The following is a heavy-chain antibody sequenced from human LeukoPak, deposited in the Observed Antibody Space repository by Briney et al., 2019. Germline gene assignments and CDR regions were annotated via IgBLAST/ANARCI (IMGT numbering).Heavy chain of an antibody. J-gene: IGHJ4*02. CDR1: GGSFSGYY. CDR2: INHSGST. Sequence: PSETLSLTCAVYGGSFSGYYWSWIRQPPGKGLEWIGEINHSGSTNYNPSLKSRVTISVDTSKNQFSLKLSSVTAADTAAYYCARVRYSSGWYLDYWGQGTLVTVSS. D-gene: IGHD6-19*01. CDR3: ARVRYSSGWYLDY. V-gene: IGHV4-34*01.